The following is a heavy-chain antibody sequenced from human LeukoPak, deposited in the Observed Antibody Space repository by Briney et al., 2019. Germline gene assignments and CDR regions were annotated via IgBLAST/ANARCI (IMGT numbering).Heavy chain of an antibody. J-gene: IGHJ4*02. D-gene: IGHD6-19*01. V-gene: IGHV1-18*01. CDR1: GYTFTSYG. CDR3: AREGAYSSGWYVGYFDY. CDR2: ISAYNGNT. Sequence: ASVKVSCKASGYTFTSYGISWVRQAPGQGLEWMGWISAYNGNTNYAQKLQGGVTMTTDTSTSTAYMELRSLRSDDTAVYYCAREGAYSSGWYVGYFDYWGQGTLVTVSS.